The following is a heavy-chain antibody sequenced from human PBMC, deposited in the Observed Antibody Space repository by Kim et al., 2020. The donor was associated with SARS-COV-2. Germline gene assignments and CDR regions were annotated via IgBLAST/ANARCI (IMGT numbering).Heavy chain of an antibody. CDR1: GYTFTSYD. CDR2: MNPNSGNT. Sequence: ASVKVSCKASGYTFTSYDINWVRQATGQGLEWMGWMNPNSGNTGYAQKFQGRVTMTRNTSISTAYMELSSLRAEVTAVYYCARKGLLRYFDWTYYYYGMDVCGKGTTVPVSS. V-gene: IGHV1-8*01. D-gene: IGHD3-9*01. J-gene: IGHJ6*04. CDR3: ARKGLLRYFDWTYYYYGMDV.